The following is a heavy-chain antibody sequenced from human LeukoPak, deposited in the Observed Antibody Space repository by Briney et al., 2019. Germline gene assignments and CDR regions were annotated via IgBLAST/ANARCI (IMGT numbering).Heavy chain of an antibody. J-gene: IGHJ4*02. D-gene: IGHD1-26*01. Sequence: GGSLRLSCAASAFTFSDYSMKWVRQAPGKGLEWISDISGRSSTIYYADSVRGRFTISRDNAKNSMYLQMNSLKAEDTAVYYCARDRLTSGSYFFDYWGQGTLVTVSS. CDR3: ARDRLTSGSYFFDY. CDR2: ISGRSSTI. CDR1: AFTFSDYS. V-gene: IGHV3-48*01.